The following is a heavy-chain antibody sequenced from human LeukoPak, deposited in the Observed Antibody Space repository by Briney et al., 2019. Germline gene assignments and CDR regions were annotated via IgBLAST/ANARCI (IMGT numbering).Heavy chain of an antibody. CDR3: ARAGNTRFDY. D-gene: IGHD2/OR15-2a*01. Sequence: GGSLRLSCAASGFTFDDYAMHWVRQAPGKGLEWVSGISGRDGSTYYADSVKGRFTISRDNSKNTLYLQMNSLRAEDTAVYYCARAGNTRFDYWGQGTLVTVSS. CDR2: ISGRDGST. V-gene: IGHV3-23*01. J-gene: IGHJ4*02. CDR1: GFTFDDYA.